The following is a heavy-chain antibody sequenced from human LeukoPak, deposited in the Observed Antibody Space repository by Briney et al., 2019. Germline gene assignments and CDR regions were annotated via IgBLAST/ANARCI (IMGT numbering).Heavy chain of an antibody. CDR2: IYYSGST. CDR3: ARALVGADDAFDI. CDR1: GGSISSYY. D-gene: IGHD1-26*01. J-gene: IGHJ3*02. Sequence: KSSETLSLTCTVSGGSISSYYWSWIRQPPGKGLEWIGYIYYSGSTNYNPSLKSRVTISVDTSKNQFSLKLSSVTAADTAVYYCARALVGADDAFDIWGQGTVVTVSS. V-gene: IGHV4-59*01.